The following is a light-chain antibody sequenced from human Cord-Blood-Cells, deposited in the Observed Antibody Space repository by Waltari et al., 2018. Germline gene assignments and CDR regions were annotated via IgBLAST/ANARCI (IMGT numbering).Light chain of an antibody. V-gene: IGLV2-14*01. CDR3: SSYTSSSTYV. Sequence: QSALTQPASVSGSPGQSITISCTGTSSDIGGYNYVSWYQPHPGKAPKLMIYDVIKRSSGVSNRFAGSKSGDTASLTISGIQAEDVADSYCSSYTSSSTYVFGTGTKVTVL. J-gene: IGLJ1*01. CDR1: SSDIGGYNY. CDR2: DVI.